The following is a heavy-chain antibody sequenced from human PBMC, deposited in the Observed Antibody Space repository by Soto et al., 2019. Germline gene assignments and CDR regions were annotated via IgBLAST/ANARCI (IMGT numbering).Heavy chain of an antibody. CDR1: GGSFTTYA. CDR3: AAGYFDGLRYVQ. Sequence: QLHLVQSGTEVKRPGSSVRVSCKASGGSFTTYAFSWVRQAPGRGLEWLGGITPNFGSPKHAQKFQGRVTFTADDSTTTVYMKLSSPRSDDTAVYYGAAGYFDGLRYVQWGQGTPVIVPS. V-gene: IGHV1-69*01. J-gene: IGHJ4*02. CDR2: ITPNFGSP. D-gene: IGHD5-12*01.